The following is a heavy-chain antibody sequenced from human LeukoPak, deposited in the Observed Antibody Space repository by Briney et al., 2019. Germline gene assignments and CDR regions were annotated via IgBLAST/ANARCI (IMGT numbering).Heavy chain of an antibody. CDR1: GFTFSSYW. V-gene: IGHV3-7*01. J-gene: IGHJ2*01. Sequence: PGRSLRLSCAASGFTFSSYWMSWVRQAPGKGLEWVANIKQDGSDKYYVDSVKGRFTISRDNAKNSLYLQMNSLRAEDTAVYYCARGVNWWYFDLWGRGTLVVVSS. D-gene: IGHD1-1*01. CDR2: IKQDGSDK. CDR3: ARGVNWWYFDL.